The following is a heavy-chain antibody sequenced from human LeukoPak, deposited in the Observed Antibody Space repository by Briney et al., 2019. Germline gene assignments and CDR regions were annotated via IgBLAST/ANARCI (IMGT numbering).Heavy chain of an antibody. V-gene: IGHV3-7*01. Sequence: GGSLRLSCTASGFTFGDYAMSWVRQTPGKGLEWVANIKEDGTEKNLVDSVKGRFTISRDNTKNLLFLEMNNLRGDGTAIYYCVRESRPGGAMGLYHNLDYWGQGTLVAVSS. CDR1: GFTFGDYA. CDR2: IKEDGTEK. D-gene: IGHD1-1*01. CDR3: VRESRPGGAMGLYHNLDY. J-gene: IGHJ4*02.